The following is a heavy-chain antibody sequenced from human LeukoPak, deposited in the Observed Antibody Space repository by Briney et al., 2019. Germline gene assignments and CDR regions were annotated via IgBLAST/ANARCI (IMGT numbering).Heavy chain of an antibody. CDR1: GFTFSNYA. Sequence: PGGSLRLSCAASGFTFSNYAMNWVRQAPGKGLEWVSSITGSGGDAYYADSVKGRFTISRDNSKNTLDLQMNSLSAEDTAVYYCAKDGDCSGGSCYLNWFDPWGQGTLVTVSS. CDR3: AKDGDCSGGSCYLNWFDP. D-gene: IGHD2-15*01. CDR2: ITGSGGDA. V-gene: IGHV3-23*01. J-gene: IGHJ5*02.